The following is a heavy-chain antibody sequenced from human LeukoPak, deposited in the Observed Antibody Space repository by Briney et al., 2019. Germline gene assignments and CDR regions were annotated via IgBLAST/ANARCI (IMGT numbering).Heavy chain of an antibody. CDR3: ARWSYVSGTWFLDS. V-gene: IGHV3-7*05. Sequence: GGSLRLSCEASGFTFNSYWMSWVRQAPGKGLEWVADINEDGSTIYYVNSVKGRSTISRANAKKSLSLQLNTLRAEDRAVYYCARWSYVSGTWFLDSWGQGALVTVSS. J-gene: IGHJ4*02. CDR2: INEDGSTI. D-gene: IGHD3-10*01. CDR1: GFTFNSYW.